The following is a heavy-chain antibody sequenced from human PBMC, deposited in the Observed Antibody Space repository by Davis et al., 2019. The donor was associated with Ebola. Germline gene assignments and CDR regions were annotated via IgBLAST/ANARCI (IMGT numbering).Heavy chain of an antibody. V-gene: IGHV3-9*01. Sequence: SLKISCAGSGFTFGDSAMHWVRQAPGKGLEWVSGISWNSDSIVYADSVKGRFTISRDNARNSLYLQMSSLRAEDTAVYYCAREGFYFYGMDVWGQGTTVTVSS. CDR2: ISWNSDSI. CDR1: GFTFGDSA. D-gene: IGHD2/OR15-2a*01. CDR3: AREGFYFYGMDV. J-gene: IGHJ6*02.